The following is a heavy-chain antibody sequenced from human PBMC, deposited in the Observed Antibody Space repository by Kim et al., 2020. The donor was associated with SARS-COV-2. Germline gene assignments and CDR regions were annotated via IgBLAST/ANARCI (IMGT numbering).Heavy chain of an antibody. CDR3: ARVRYSSGLASLYFDY. CDR2: ISSSSSYT. V-gene: IGHV3-11*06. CDR1: GFTFSDYY. Sequence: GGSLRLSCAASGFTFSDYYMSWIRQAPGKGLEWVSYISSSSSYTNYADSVKGRFTISRDNAKNSLYLQMNSLRAEDTAVYYCARVRYSSGLASLYFDYWGQGTLVTVSS. D-gene: IGHD6-19*01. J-gene: IGHJ4*02.